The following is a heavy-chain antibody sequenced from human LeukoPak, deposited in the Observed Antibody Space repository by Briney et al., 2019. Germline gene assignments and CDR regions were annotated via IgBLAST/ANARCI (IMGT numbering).Heavy chain of an antibody. J-gene: IGHJ4*02. D-gene: IGHD6-19*01. CDR3: AREYDSSGCDY. V-gene: IGHV4-61*01. CDR2: IYYSGST. CDR1: GGSVSSGSYY. Sequence: PSETLSLTCTVSGGSVSSGSYYWSWIRQPPGKGLEWIGYIYYSGSTNYNPSLKSRVTISVDTSKNQFSLKLSSVAAADTAVYYCAREYDSSGCDYWGQGTLVTVSS.